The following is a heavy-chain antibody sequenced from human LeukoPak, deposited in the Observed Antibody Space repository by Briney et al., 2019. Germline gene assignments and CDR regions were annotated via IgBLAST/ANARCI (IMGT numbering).Heavy chain of an antibody. V-gene: IGHV5-10-1*01. D-gene: IGHD3-10*01. CDR3: ARGYGSGSYYLPHY. CDR1: ADSSISYW. J-gene: IGHJ4*02. CDR2: IDPSDSYT. Sequence: GESLLILCWASADSSISYWIIYLRQMPRNRGEGMGRIDPSDSYTNYSPSFQGHVTISADKSIGTAYLQWSSLKASNTAMYYCARGYGSGSYYLPHYWGQGTLVTVSS.